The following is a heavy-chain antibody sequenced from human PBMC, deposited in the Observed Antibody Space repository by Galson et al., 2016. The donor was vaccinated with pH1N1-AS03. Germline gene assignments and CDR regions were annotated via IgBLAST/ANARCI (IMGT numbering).Heavy chain of an antibody. J-gene: IGHJ6*03. CDR1: ELTFSGSA. CDR3: AGRGGDRGDLSYYYYLDV. D-gene: IGHD2-21*02. V-gene: IGHV3-73*01. CDR2: IRSKTNTYAT. Sequence: SLRLSCAASELTFSGSAVHWVRQAPGKGLEWVGRIRSKTNTYATAYAESVKGRFTISRDESKNTAYLEMNGLKSEDTGVYYCAGRGGDRGDLSYYYYLDVWGRGTPVTVSS.